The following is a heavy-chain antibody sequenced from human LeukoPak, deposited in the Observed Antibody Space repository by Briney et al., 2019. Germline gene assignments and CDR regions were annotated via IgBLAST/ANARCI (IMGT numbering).Heavy chain of an antibody. J-gene: IGHJ4*02. CDR3: ARDNSGSYIDY. CDR2: IYYTGST. V-gene: IGHV4-59*01. CDR1: GGSIGTYY. D-gene: IGHD1-26*01. Sequence: PSETLSLTCTVSGGSIGTYYWTWVRQPPGKGLEWIGYIYYTGSTNYNPSVKSRVTISVDTSKNQFSLKLSCVTAADTAVYYCARDNSGSYIDYWGQGTLVTVSS.